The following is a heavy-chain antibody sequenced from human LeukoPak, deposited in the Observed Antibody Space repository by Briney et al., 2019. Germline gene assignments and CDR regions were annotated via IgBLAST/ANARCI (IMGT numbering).Heavy chain of an antibody. Sequence: GGSLRLSXAASGFTVSSNYMSWVRQAPGKGLEWVSGIYSGGSTYYADSVKGRFTISRDNSKNTLYLQMNSLRAEDTAVYYCAREVSYYDFWSGYYHWFDPWGQGTLVTVSS. J-gene: IGHJ5*02. CDR2: IYSGGST. V-gene: IGHV3-66*02. CDR1: GFTVSSNY. CDR3: AREVSYYDFWSGYYHWFDP. D-gene: IGHD3-3*01.